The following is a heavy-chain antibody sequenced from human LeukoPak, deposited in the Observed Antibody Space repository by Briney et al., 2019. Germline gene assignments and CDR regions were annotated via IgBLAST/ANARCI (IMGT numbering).Heavy chain of an antibody. CDR2: IIPIFGTA. V-gene: IGHV1-69*05. D-gene: IGHD1-1*01. J-gene: IGHJ4*02. Sequence: ASVKVSCKASGYTFTSYDINWVRQAPGQGLEWMGRIIPIFGTANYAQKFQGRVTITTDESTSTAYMELSSLRSEDTAVYYCARYSVHGDFDYWGQGTLVTVSS. CDR3: ARYSVHGDFDY. CDR1: GYTFTSYD.